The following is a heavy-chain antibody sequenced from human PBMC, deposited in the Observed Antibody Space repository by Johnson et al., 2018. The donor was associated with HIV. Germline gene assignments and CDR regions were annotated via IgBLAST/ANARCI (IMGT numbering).Heavy chain of an antibody. V-gene: IGHV3-13*01. Sequence: VQLVESGGKLIQPGGSLRLSCAASGFTFSSYDMHWVRQATGKGLEWVSAIGTAGDTYYPGSVKGRFTISRDNSKNTLYLQMNSLRAEDTAVYYCAREDVGSSAPDAFDIWGQGTMVTVSS. J-gene: IGHJ3*02. CDR1: GFTFSSYD. D-gene: IGHD1-26*01. CDR3: AREDVGSSAPDAFDI. CDR2: IGTAGDT.